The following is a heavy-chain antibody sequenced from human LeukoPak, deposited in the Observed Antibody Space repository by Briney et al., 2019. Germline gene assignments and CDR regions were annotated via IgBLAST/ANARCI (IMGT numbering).Heavy chain of an antibody. J-gene: IGHJ5*02. CDR3: ARVLLWFGELGGWFDP. V-gene: IGHV4-30-4*01. Sequence: SQTLSLTCTVSGGSISSGDYYWSWIRQPPGKGLEWIVYIYYSGSTYYNPSLKSRVTISVDTSKTTFSLKLSSVTAADTALYYCARVLLWFGELGGWFDPWGQGTLVTVSS. CDR2: IYYSGST. CDR1: GGSISSGDYY. D-gene: IGHD3-10*01.